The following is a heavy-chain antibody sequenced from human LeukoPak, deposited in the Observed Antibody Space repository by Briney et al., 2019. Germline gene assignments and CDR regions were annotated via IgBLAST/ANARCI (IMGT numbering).Heavy chain of an antibody. CDR1: GYTFTSYD. CDR2: MNPNSGNT. D-gene: IGHD6-19*01. Sequence: ASVKVSCKASGYTFTSYDINWVRQATGQGLEWMGWMNPNSGNTGYAQKFQGRVTMTRNTSISTAYMELSSLRSEDTAVYYCARGSSSGRYAAYYFDYWGQGTLVTVSS. CDR3: ARGSSSGRYAAYYFDY. J-gene: IGHJ4*02. V-gene: IGHV1-8*01.